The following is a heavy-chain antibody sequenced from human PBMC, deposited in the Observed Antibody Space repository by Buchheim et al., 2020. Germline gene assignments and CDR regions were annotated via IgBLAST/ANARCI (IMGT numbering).Heavy chain of an antibody. D-gene: IGHD6-19*01. CDR3: ARIVSAPLTVSGGFDH. V-gene: IGHV4-59*08. Sequence: QVQLQESGPGLVKPSETLSLTCSVSGGSIRSNYWSWIRQPPGKGLEWIGYIYYSGSTNYNLSLKSRVTISVDTSKNQFSLPLRSVTAADTAVYYCARIVSAPLTVSGGFDHWGQGPL. CDR2: IYYSGST. CDR1: GGSIRSNY. J-gene: IGHJ4*02.